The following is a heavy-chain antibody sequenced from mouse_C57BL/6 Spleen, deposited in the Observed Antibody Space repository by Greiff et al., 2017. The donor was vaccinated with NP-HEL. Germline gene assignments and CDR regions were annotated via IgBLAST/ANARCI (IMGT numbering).Heavy chain of an antibody. V-gene: IGHV1-72*01. J-gene: IGHJ2*01. CDR1: GYTFTSYT. CDR2: IYPRGGGT. D-gene: IGHD2-2*01. Sequence: VQLQQSGAELVKPGASVKLSCKVSGYTFTSYTMHWVKQRPGRGLEWIGWIYPRGGGTKYNEKFKGKATLTADKSSSTAYMQLNSLTSEDSAVYYCARGYGCDWWALDYWGQGTTVTVSS. CDR3: ARGYGCDWWALDY.